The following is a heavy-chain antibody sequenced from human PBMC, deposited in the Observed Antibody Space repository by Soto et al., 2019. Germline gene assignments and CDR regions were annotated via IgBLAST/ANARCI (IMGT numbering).Heavy chain of an antibody. J-gene: IGHJ5*02. Sequence: SETLSLTCAVYGASLSDNYCNWLRQPPGKGLEWIGEINHSGNTNYNPSLRGRVTISIDTSKNQLSLNLRSVSAADTAVYYCARGRGEFDAWCQGTQVTVSS. V-gene: IGHV4-34*01. CDR2: INHSGNT. CDR1: GASLSDNY. CDR3: ARGRGEFDA. D-gene: IGHD2-21*01.